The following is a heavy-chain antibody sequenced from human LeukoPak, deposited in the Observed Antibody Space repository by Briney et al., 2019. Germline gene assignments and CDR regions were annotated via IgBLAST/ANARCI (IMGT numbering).Heavy chain of an antibody. Sequence: SVKVSCKVSGYTLTELSMHWVRQAPGQGLEWMGGIIPIFGTANYAQKFQGRVTITADESTSTAYMELSSLRSEDTAVYCCARERYSSGWYTDWGQGTLVTVSS. CDR3: ARERYSSGWYTD. CDR1: GYTLTELS. J-gene: IGHJ4*02. CDR2: IIPIFGTA. V-gene: IGHV1-69*13. D-gene: IGHD6-19*01.